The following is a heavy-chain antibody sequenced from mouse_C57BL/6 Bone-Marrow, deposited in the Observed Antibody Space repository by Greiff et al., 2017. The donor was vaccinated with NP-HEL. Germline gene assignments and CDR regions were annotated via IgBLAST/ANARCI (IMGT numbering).Heavy chain of an antibody. CDR2: INPSSGYT. CDR3: ARPYYGSPWFAY. V-gene: IGHV1-4*01. D-gene: IGHD1-1*01. Sequence: VQGVESGAELARPGASVKMSCKASGYTFTSYTMHWVKQRPGQGLEWIGYINPSSGYTKYNQKFKDKATLTADKSSSTAYMQLSSLTSEDSAVYYCARPYYGSPWFAYWGQGTLVTVSA. CDR1: GYTFTSYT. J-gene: IGHJ3*01.